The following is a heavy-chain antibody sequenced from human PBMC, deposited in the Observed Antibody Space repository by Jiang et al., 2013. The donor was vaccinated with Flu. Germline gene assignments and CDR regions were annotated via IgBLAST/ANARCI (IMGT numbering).Heavy chain of an antibody. Sequence: GLVKPSGTLSLTCAVSGASISSSNWWTWVRQAPGKGLEWIGEINYGTDTNYNPSLKSRVTISSDKSKNHFSLMLTSVTAADTAIYFCTRRADWEIIVEAATGGFDPWGQGTRVTVSS. CDR1: GASISSSNW. CDR3: TRRADWEIIVEAATGGFDP. CDR2: INYGTDT. J-gene: IGHJ5*02. D-gene: IGHD2-15*01. V-gene: IGHV4-4*02.